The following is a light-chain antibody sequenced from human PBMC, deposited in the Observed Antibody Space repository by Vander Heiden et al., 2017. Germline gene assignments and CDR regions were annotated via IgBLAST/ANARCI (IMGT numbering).Light chain of an antibody. CDR3: MQPLQTPRT. Sequence: VLPQSPLFLPVTPGESASISCRSRQSLLYRDGNNYLDWYLQKPGQSPQLLIYLGSTRASGVPERFTGSGSGTDFALKITRVEAEDVGIYYCMQPLQTPRTFGQGTKVEI. V-gene: IGKV2-28*01. CDR2: LGS. CDR1: QSLLYRDGNNY. J-gene: IGKJ1*01.